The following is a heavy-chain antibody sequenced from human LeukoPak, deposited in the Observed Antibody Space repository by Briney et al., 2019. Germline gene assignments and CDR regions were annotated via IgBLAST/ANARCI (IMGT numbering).Heavy chain of an antibody. V-gene: IGHV5-51*01. CDR2: IYPGDSYT. CDR1: GFTFTTHW. Sequence: GESLKISCKTSGFTFTTHWIAWVRQMPGKGLELMGIIYPGDSYTNYSPSFQGHVTISIDKSITTAYLQWSSLKASDTAMYYCARRRGGSEDAFDIWGQGTMVTVSS. D-gene: IGHD3-10*01. J-gene: IGHJ3*02. CDR3: ARRRGGSEDAFDI.